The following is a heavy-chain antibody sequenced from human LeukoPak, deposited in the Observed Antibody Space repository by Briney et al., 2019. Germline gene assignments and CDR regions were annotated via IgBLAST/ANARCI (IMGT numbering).Heavy chain of an antibody. CDR1: GGSISSSSCY. V-gene: IGHV4-39*01. Sequence: SETLSLTCTVSGGSISSSSCYWGWIRQPPGKGLEWIGSIYYSGSTYYNPSLKSRVTISVDTSKNQFSLKLSSVTAADTAVYYCARRSGPLVDDENWFDPWGQETLVTVSS. CDR2: IYYSGST. D-gene: IGHD6-19*01. J-gene: IGHJ5*02. CDR3: ARRSGPLVDDENWFDP.